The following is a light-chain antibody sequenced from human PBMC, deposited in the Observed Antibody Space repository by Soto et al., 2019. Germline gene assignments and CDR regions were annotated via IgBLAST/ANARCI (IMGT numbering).Light chain of an antibody. CDR3: QQYGSSPWT. CDR1: QTVSNSY. CDR2: GAS. Sequence: EIVLTQSPGTLSLSPGERATLSCRSSQTVSNSYIAWYQQKPGQAPRLLIYGASSRATGIPDRFSGSGSGTDFTLTISRLESEDIAVYYCQQYGSSPWTFGQGTKVEIK. J-gene: IGKJ1*01. V-gene: IGKV3-20*01.